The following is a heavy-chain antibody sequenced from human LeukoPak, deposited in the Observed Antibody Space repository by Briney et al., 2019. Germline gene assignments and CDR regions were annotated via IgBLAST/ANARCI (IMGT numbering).Heavy chain of an antibody. V-gene: IGHV4-34*01. CDR2: INHSGST. Sequence: SETLSLTCAVYGGSFSGYYWSWIRQPPGKGLEWIGEINHSGSTNYNPSLKSRVTISVDTSKNQFSLKLSSVTAADTAVYYCAREGMEWELLLRAFDIWGQGTMVTVS. CDR3: AREGMEWELLLRAFDI. CDR1: GGSFSGYY. D-gene: IGHD1-26*01. J-gene: IGHJ3*02.